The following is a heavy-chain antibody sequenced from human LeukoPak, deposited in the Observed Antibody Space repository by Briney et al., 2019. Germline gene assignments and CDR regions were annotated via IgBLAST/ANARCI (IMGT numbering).Heavy chain of an antibody. J-gene: IGHJ6*02. Sequence: GASVKVSCKASGGTFSSYAISWVRQAPGQGLEWMGGIIPIFGTANYAQKFQGRVTIIADESTSTAYMELSSLRSEDTAVYYCARGPRFSYGMDVWGQGTTVTVSS. V-gene: IGHV1-69*13. CDR1: GGTFSSYA. CDR3: ARGPRFSYGMDV. D-gene: IGHD2/OR15-2a*01. CDR2: IIPIFGTA.